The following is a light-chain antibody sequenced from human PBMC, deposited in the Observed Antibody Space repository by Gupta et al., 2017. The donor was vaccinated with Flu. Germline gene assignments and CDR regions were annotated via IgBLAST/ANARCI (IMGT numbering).Light chain of an antibody. J-gene: IGKJ2*01. CDR1: QSISSY. CDR2: AAS. V-gene: IGKV1-39*01. Sequence: DVPLTQPPSSLSASVGDRVTITCRASQSISSYLNWYQQKPGKAPKLLIYAASSLQSGVPSRFSGSGSGTDFTLTISSLQPEDFATYYCQQSYSTPRTFGQGTKLEIK. CDR3: QQSYSTPRT.